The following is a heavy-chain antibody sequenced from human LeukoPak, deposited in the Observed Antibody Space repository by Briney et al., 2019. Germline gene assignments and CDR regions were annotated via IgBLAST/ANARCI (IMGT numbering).Heavy chain of an antibody. CDR3: VGAHVAAY. J-gene: IGHJ4*02. V-gene: IGHV3-7*02. D-gene: IGHD3-10*01. Sequence: GGSLRLSCAASGFTFSSYWMSWVRQAPGKGLEWVANIKQDGSEKYYVDSVKGRFTISRDNARNTLYLQMNSLRAEDTAVYYCVGAHVAAYWGQGTLVTVSS. CDR2: IKQDGSEK. CDR1: GFTFSSYW.